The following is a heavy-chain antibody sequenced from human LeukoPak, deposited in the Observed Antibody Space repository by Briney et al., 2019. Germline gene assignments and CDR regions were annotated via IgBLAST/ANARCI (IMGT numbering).Heavy chain of an antibody. V-gene: IGHV6-1*01. D-gene: IGHD4-11*01. CDR3: ARKGTVTTPFDY. Sequence: SQTLSLTCAISGDSVSSNSAAWNWIRQSPSRGLEWLGRTYYRSKWLSDYAVSVKSRITIDADTSKNQFSLQLNSVTPEDTAVYYCARKGTVTTPFDYWGQGILDTVSS. CDR2: TYYRSKWLS. CDR1: GDSVSSNSAA. J-gene: IGHJ4*02.